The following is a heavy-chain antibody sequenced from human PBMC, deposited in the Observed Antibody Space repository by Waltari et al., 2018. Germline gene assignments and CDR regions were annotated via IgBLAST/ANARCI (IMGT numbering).Heavy chain of an antibody. J-gene: IGHJ5*02. CDR3: ARSVAARRINWFDP. CDR2: IHHTGGS. Sequence: QLQLQESGPGLLRPSETLSLTCTAAAGSISSTTDSWGWIRQPPGKGLEWIGSIHHTGGSYDNPSLKTRVTISADTSRQHLPLKLRSVTAADTALYYCARSVAARRINWFDPWGQGTLVTVSS. D-gene: IGHD6-6*01. CDR1: AGSISSTTDS. V-gene: IGHV4-39*01.